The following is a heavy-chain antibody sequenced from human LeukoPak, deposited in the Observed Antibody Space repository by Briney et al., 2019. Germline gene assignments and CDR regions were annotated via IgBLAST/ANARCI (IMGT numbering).Heavy chain of an antibody. D-gene: IGHD2-15*01. V-gene: IGHV4-39*01. Sequence: TSETLSLTCTVSGGSIGSSSYYWGWIRQPPGKGLEWIGSIYYSGSTYYNPSLKSRVTISVDTSKNQFSLKLSSVTAADTAVYYCARGPPIVVVVAATLKLKYYFDYWGQGTLVTVSS. CDR1: GGSIGSSSYY. CDR3: ARGPPIVVVVAATLKLKYYFDY. J-gene: IGHJ4*02. CDR2: IYYSGST.